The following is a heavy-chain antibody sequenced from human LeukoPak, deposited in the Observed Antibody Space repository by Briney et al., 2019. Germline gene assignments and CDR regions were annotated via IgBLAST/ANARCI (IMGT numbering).Heavy chain of an antibody. Sequence: PGRSLRLSCAASGFTFSSYAMHWVRQAPGKGLEWVAVISYDGSNKYYADSVKGRFTISRDNSKNTLYLQMNSLRAEDTAVYYCARGDGSGSYIYWGQGTLVTVSS. CDR3: ARGDGSGSYIY. D-gene: IGHD3-10*01. CDR2: ISYDGSNK. V-gene: IGHV3-30-3*01. J-gene: IGHJ4*02. CDR1: GFTFSSYA.